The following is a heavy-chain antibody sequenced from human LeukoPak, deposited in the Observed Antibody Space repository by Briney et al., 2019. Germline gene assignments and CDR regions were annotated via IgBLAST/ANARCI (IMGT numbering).Heavy chain of an antibody. J-gene: IGHJ5*02. V-gene: IGHV6-1*01. CDR1: GDSVSSNSAA. Sequence: SHTLSLTCAIYGDSVSSNSAARNWIRQSPSRRLEWLGRTYYRSKWYNDYALSVKSRITINPDTSKNQFSLQLNSVTPEDTAVYYCARNSAYSSGWYGDPKYNWFDPWGQGTLVTVSS. D-gene: IGHD6-19*01. CDR3: ARNSAYSSGWYGDPKYNWFDP. CDR2: TYYRSKWYN.